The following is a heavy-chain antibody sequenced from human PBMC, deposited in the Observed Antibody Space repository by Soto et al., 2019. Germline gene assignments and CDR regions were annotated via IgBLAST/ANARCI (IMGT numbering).Heavy chain of an antibody. CDR2: IKSKTDGGTT. Sequence: GGSLRLSCTASAFTFINAWMSWVRQAPGKGLEWVGRIKSKTDGGTTDYAAPVKGRFTISRDDSENTLYLQMNSLKTSYSSSYPVDYWGQGTLVTVSS. J-gene: IGHJ4*02. CDR1: AFTFINAW. V-gene: IGHV3-15*01. CDR3: DY. D-gene: IGHD6-6*01.